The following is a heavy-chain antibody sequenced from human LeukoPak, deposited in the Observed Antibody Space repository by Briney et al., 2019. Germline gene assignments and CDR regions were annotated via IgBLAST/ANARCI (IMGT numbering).Heavy chain of an antibody. J-gene: IGHJ6*03. CDR1: GFTFSSYG. V-gene: IGHV3-23*01. D-gene: IGHD2-2*03. CDR2: ISGSGSGT. Sequence: GGSLRLSCAASGFTFSSYGMGWVRQAPGKGLEWVSGISGSGSGTYYADSVKGRFTISRDNSKNTLYLQMNSLRAEDTAVYYCATHGSAHYYMDVWGKGTTVTISS. CDR3: ATHGSAHYYMDV.